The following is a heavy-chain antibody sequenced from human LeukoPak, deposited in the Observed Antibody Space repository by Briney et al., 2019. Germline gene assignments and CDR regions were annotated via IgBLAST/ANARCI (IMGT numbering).Heavy chain of an antibody. Sequence: GASVKVSCTASGYTFTSYYMRWVRQAPGQGLEWMGIINPSGGSTSYAQKFQGRVTMTRDTSTSTVYMELSSLRSEDTAVYYCARGNYYDSSGPMYYFDYWGQGTLVTVSS. CDR1: GYTFTSYY. CDR3: ARGNYYDSSGPMYYFDY. J-gene: IGHJ4*02. V-gene: IGHV1-46*01. D-gene: IGHD3-22*01. CDR2: INPSGGST.